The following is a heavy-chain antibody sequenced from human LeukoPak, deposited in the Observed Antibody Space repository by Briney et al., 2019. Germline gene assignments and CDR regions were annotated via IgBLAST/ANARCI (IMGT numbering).Heavy chain of an antibody. CDR1: GYTFTSYG. D-gene: IGHD4-17*01. CDR2: ISAYNGNT. J-gene: IGHJ4*02. CDR3: ARDRTTVTTYYFDY. V-gene: IGHV1-18*01. Sequence: ASVKVSCKASGYTFTSYGISWVRQAPGQGLEWMGWISAYNGNTNYAQKLQGRVTMTTDTSTSTAYMKLRSLRSDDTAVYYCARDRTTVTTYYFDYWGQGTLVTVSS.